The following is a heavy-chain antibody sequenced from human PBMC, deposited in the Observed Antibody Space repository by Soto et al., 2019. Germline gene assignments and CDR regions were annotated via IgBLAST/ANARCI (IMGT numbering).Heavy chain of an antibody. CDR3: ARDSELVATTTPHYYYYGMDV. D-gene: IGHD5-12*01. J-gene: IGHJ6*02. V-gene: IGHV1-3*01. CDR2: INAGNGNT. CDR1: GYTFTSYA. Sequence: EASVKVSCKASGYTFTSYAMHWVRQAPGQGLEWMGWINAGNGNTKYSQKFQGRVTITRDTSASTAYMELSSLRSEDTAVYYCARDSELVATTTPHYYYYGMDVWGQGTTVTVSS.